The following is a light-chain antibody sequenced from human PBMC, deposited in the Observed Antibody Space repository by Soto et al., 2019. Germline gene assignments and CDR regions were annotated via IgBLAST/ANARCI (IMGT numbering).Light chain of an antibody. CDR3: QQYHDWPPLT. Sequence: EIIMTQSPATLSVSPGERATLSCRASQSINRNLAWYQQKPGQAPRLIFYGASSRATGVPDRFSVSGSGTDFTLTISRLEPEDFAVYYCQQYHDWPPLTFGGGTKVDIK. CDR1: QSINRN. CDR2: GAS. V-gene: IGKV3D-15*01. J-gene: IGKJ4*01.